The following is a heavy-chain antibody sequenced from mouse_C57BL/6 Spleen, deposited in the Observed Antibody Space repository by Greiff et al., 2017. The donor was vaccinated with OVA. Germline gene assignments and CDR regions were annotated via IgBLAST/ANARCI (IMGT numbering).Heavy chain of an antibody. CDR3: TREAWDGHYVDY. Sequence: EVTLMESGEGLVKPGGSLKLSCAASGFTFSSYAMSWVRQTPEQRLAWVAYISSGGDYIYYADTVKGRFTISRDNARNTLYLQMSRLKSEDTARYYCTREAWDGHYVDYWGQGTTLTVSS. CDR1: GFTFSSYA. D-gene: IGHD4-1*01. V-gene: IGHV5-9-1*02. J-gene: IGHJ2*01. CDR2: ISSGGDYI.